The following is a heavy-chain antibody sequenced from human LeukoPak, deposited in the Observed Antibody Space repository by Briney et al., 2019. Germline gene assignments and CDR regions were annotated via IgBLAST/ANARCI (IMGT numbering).Heavy chain of an antibody. CDR3: AKSYDNGWYVCDY. D-gene: IGHD6-19*01. Sequence: GGSLRLSCAASGFTFSNFAMNWVRQAPGKGVEWVAFISYDGSIKSYADSVKGRFAVSRDNSKNTLYLQMNSLRPEDTAFYYCAKSYDNGWYVCDYWGQGALVTVSS. CDR1: GFTFSNFA. CDR2: ISYDGSIK. V-gene: IGHV3-30*09. J-gene: IGHJ4*02.